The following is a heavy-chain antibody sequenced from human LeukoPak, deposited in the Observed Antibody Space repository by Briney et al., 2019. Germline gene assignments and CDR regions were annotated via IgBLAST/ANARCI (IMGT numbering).Heavy chain of an antibody. V-gene: IGHV4-59*01. CDR2: IYYSGST. Sequence: SETLSLTCTVSGGSISSYYWSWIRQPPGKGLEWIGYIYYSGSTNYNPSLKSRVTISVDTSKNQFSLKLSSVTAADTAVYYCARDLDCSGGSCYSAFDYWGQGTLVTVSS. CDR1: GGSISSYY. J-gene: IGHJ4*02. D-gene: IGHD2-15*01. CDR3: ARDLDCSGGSCYSAFDY.